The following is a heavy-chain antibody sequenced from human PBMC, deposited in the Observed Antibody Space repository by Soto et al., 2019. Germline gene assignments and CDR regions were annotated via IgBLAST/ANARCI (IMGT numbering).Heavy chain of an antibody. Sequence: SETLSLTCNAYGGSVRSPNHCWSWLRQPPGKGLEWIGNIYYVGSTDYNPSLASRVTILLDMSGNQFSMRLHSVTVADTAVYYCARNASRRGWFDSWGQGTLVTVSS. D-gene: IGHD3-10*01. CDR2: IYYVGST. CDR3: ARNASRRGWFDS. J-gene: IGHJ5*01. CDR1: GGSVRSPNHC. V-gene: IGHV4-61*01.